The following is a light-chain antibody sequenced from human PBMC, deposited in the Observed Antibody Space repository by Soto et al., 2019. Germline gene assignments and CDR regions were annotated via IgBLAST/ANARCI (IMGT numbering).Light chain of an antibody. CDR2: GAS. CDR1: QRVSSSY. J-gene: IGKJ1*01. Sequence: EIVLTQSPGTLSLSPGERATLSCRASQRVSSSYLAWYQLKPGQAPRLLIYGASNRATGIPDRLSGSGSGTDFTLTISRLEPEDFAVYYCQQYGSSGTFGQGTKVDIK. V-gene: IGKV3-20*01. CDR3: QQYGSSGT.